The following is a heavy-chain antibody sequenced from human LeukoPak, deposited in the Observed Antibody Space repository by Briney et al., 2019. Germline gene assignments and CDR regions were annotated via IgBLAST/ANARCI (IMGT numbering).Heavy chain of an antibody. D-gene: IGHD2-2*01. V-gene: IGHV3-23*01. CDR1: GFTFSRYY. Sequence: GGSLRLSCAASGFTFSRYYMSWVRQTPGKGLEWVSGVGVRGVKTFYADSVKGRFTVSRDNAKSTVFLQMNSLRPEDSAVYYCAKIVVPAAYYFYGMDVWGQGTTVTVS. CDR2: VGVRGVKT. J-gene: IGHJ6*02. CDR3: AKIVVPAAYYFYGMDV.